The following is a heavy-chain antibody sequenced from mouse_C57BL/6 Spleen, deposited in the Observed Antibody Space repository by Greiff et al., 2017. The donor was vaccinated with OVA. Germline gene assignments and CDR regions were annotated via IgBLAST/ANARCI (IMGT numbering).Heavy chain of an antibody. CDR1: GYTFTDYN. V-gene: IGHV1-18*01. D-gene: IGHD1-1*01. Sequence: EVKLMESGPELVKPGASVKIPCKASGYTFTDYNMDWVKQSHGKSLEWIGDINPNNGGTIYNQKFKGKATLTVDKSSSTAYMELRSLTSEDTAVYYCARGGDYYGKAWFAYWGQGTLVTVSA. CDR2: INPNNGGT. J-gene: IGHJ3*01. CDR3: ARGGDYYGKAWFAY.